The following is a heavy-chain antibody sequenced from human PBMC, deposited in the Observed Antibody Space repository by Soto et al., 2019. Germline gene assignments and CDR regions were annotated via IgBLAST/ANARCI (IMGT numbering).Heavy chain of an antibody. CDR2: INHRGST. J-gene: IGHJ4*02. CDR1: GGSFSGYY. D-gene: IGHD2-21*02. Sequence: PSETLSLTCAVYGGSFSGYYWSWIRQPPGKGLEWIGEINHRGSTIHNPALKSRVTISVDSSKNQFSLKLGSVAAADTAVYYCARGPVDMADTDSYYFDYWGQGTLVTVS. V-gene: IGHV4-34*01. CDR3: ARGPVDMADTDSYYFDY.